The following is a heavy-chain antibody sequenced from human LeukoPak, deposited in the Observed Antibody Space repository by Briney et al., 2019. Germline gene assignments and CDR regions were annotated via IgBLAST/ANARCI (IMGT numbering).Heavy chain of an antibody. V-gene: IGHV3-74*01. D-gene: IGHD4-11*01. Sequence: GGSLRLSCAASGFTFSSYWMHWVRQVPGKGLMWVSRIDTGGSGTRYADSVKGRFTISRDNSKNTLYLQMNSLRAEDTAVYYCAKDRSNRDAFDIWGQGTMVTVSS. J-gene: IGHJ3*02. CDR3: AKDRSNRDAFDI. CDR2: IDTGGSGT. CDR1: GFTFSSYW.